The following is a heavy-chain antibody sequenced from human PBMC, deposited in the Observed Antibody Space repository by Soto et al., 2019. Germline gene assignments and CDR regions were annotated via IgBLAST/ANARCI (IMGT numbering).Heavy chain of an antibody. D-gene: IGHD2-2*02. CDR2: ISSSSSYT. CDR3: ARGGGCSSSTCYTDAFDI. CDR1: GFTFSDYY. J-gene: IGHJ3*02. Sequence: GGSLRLSCAASGFTFSDYYMSWIRQAPGKGLEWVSYISSSSSYTNYADSVKGRFTISRDNAKNSLYLQMNSLRAEDTAVYYCARGGGCSSSTCYTDAFDIWGQGTMVTVSS. V-gene: IGHV3-11*06.